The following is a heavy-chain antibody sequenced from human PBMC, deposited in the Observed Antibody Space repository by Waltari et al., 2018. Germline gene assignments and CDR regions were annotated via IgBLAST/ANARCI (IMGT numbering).Heavy chain of an antibody. J-gene: IGHJ4*02. Sequence: EVQLVESGGGLVKPGGSLRLSCAASGFTFSSYSMNWVRPAPGKGLEWVSSISGSIIYIYYADSVKGRFTISRDNAKNSLYLQMNSLRAEDTAVYYCARDPQLWFGVFDYWGQGTLVTVSS. D-gene: IGHD3-10*01. CDR1: GFTFSSYS. CDR3: ARDPQLWFGVFDY. CDR2: ISGSIIYI. V-gene: IGHV3-21*01.